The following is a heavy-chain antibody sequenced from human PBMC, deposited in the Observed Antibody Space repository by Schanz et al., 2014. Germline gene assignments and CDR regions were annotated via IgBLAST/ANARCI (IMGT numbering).Heavy chain of an antibody. J-gene: IGHJ3*02. CDR2: FT. D-gene: IGHD3-9*01. CDR1: GYSFSAYY. Sequence: QVQLVQSGAELKNPGASVKVSCKASGYSFSAYYIHWMRQAPGQGLEWLGRFTHISQKFQGRVTMTRDTAIRTAYMELRKLRSDYSSVYYCAREYYDILTGYPYDSFDIWGQGTMVTVSS. CDR3: AREYYDILTGYPYDSFDI. V-gene: IGHV1-2*06.